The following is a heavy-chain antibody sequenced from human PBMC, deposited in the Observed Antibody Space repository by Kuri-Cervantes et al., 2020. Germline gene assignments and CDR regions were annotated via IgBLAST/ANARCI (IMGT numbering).Heavy chain of an antibody. Sequence: QTLSLTCAVSGGSISSGGHSWGWNRQPPGKGLEWIGYTYHSGSTYYNPSLKSRVTISVDRSKNQFSLKLSSVTAADTAVYYCAREKGDCYHCGIWFDPWGQGTLVTVSS. J-gene: IGHJ5*02. CDR3: AREKGDCYHCGIWFDP. CDR1: GGSISSGGHS. V-gene: IGHV4-30-2*01. CDR2: TYHSGST. D-gene: IGHD2-21*01.